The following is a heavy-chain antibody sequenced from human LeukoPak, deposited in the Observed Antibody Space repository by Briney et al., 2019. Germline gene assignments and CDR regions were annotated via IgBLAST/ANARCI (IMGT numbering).Heavy chain of an antibody. Sequence: SETLSLACTVSGGSISSSSYYWGWIRQPPGKGLEWIGSIYHSGSTYYNPSPKSRVTISVDTSKNQFSLKLISVTASYTAVYYCASSSTYCSSTSCFHYYYYYLDVWGKATKVTISS. CDR1: GGSISSSSYY. CDR3: ASSSTYCSSTSCFHYYYYYLDV. D-gene: IGHD2-2*01. V-gene: IGHV4-39*07. CDR2: IYHSGST. J-gene: IGHJ6*03.